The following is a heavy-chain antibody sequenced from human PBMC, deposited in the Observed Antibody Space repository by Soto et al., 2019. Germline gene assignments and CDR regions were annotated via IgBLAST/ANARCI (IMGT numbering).Heavy chain of an antibody. J-gene: IGHJ4*02. CDR1: GFTFSGFG. V-gene: IGHV3-30*18. D-gene: IGHD6-6*01. CDR3: AKGGVFSTSVLVDY. CDR2: VSYDGNSQ. Sequence: QVHLVESGGGVVQPGRSLRLSCAASGFTFSGFGMHWVRQAPGKGLEWVALVSYDGNSQYYVDSVKGRFTISRDNSKNTLYLQMSSLRVEDTAVYYCAKGGVFSTSVLVDYWGQGTLVTVSS.